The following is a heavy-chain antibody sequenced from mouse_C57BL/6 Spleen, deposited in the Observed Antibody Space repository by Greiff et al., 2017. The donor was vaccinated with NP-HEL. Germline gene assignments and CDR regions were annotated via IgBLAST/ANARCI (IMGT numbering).Heavy chain of an antibody. CDR3: ARDYYGSSLAY. CDR1: GYTFTSYW. Sequence: VQLQQPGAELVKPGASVKLSCKASGYTFTSYWMHWVKQRPGQGLEWIGMIHPNSGSTNYNEKFKSKATLTVDKSSSTAYMQLCSLTSEDSAVYYCARDYYGSSLAYWGQGTLVTVSA. V-gene: IGHV1-64*01. J-gene: IGHJ3*01. D-gene: IGHD1-1*01. CDR2: IHPNSGST.